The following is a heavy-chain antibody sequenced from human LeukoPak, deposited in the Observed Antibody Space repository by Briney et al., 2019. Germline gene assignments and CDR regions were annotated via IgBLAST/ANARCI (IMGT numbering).Heavy chain of an antibody. CDR2: IYSGGST. V-gene: IGHV3-53*05. J-gene: IGHJ6*02. Sequence: PGGSLRLSCAASGFTVSSNYMSWVRQAPGKGLEWVSVIYSGGSTYYADSVKGRFTISRDNSKNTLYLQMNSLRAEDTAVYYCARGPTRADVLRFLEWSHLPYYYYYGMDVWGQGTTVTVSS. CDR3: ARGPTRADVLRFLEWSHLPYYYYYGMDV. D-gene: IGHD3-3*01. CDR1: GFTVSSNY.